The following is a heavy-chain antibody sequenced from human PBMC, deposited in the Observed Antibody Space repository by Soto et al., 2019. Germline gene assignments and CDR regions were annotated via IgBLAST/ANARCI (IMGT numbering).Heavy chain of an antibody. CDR3: ARERRGMDV. V-gene: IGHV1-8*01. J-gene: IGHJ6*01. Sequence: QVQLVQSGTEVKKPGASVKVSCKASGYTFTSYDINWVRQATGQGLEWMGWMNPNSGNTGYVQKFQGRVTMTRNSSISTAYMELTSLRSEDTAVYFCARERRGMDVWGQGTTVTVSS. CDR1: GYTFTSYD. CDR2: MNPNSGNT.